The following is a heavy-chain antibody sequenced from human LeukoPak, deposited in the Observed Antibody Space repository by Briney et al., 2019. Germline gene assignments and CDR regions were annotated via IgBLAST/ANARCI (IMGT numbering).Heavy chain of an antibody. CDR3: AKVPFGFCSGGSCSFSY. Sequence: PGESLRLSCAASGFTFSSYAMSWVRQAPGKGLEWVSAISGSGGSTYYADSVKGRFTISRDNSKNTLYLQMNSLRAEDTAVYYCAKVPFGFCSGGSCSFSYWGQGTLVTVSS. CDR2: ISGSGGST. CDR1: GFTFSSYA. D-gene: IGHD2-15*01. V-gene: IGHV3-23*01. J-gene: IGHJ4*02.